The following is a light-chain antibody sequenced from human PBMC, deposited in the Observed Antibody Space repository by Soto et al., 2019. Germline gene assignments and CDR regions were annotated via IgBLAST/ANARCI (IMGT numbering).Light chain of an antibody. J-gene: IGKJ2*01. Sequence: ENVLTQSPGTLSLSPGERATLSCRASQSVGSTYLAWYQQKPGQAPRLLIHGVSSRATGIPGRFSGSGSGTDFTLTISRLEPEDFAVYYCQLYGSSPPMYTFGQGTKLEIK. V-gene: IGKV3-20*01. CDR2: GVS. CDR3: QLYGSSPPMYT. CDR1: QSVGSTY.